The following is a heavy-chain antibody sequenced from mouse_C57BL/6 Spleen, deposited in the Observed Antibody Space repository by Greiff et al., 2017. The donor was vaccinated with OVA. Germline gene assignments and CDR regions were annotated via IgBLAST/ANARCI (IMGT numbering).Heavy chain of an antibody. CDR3: ARKRATVVEVYAMDY. Sequence: QVQLQQSGAELMKPGASVKLSCTATGYTFTGYWIEWVKQRPGHGLEWIGEILPGSGSTNYNEKFKGKATFTADTSSNTAYMQLSNLTTEDSAIYYCARKRATVVEVYAMDYWGQGTSVTVSS. D-gene: IGHD1-1*01. CDR1: GYTFTGYW. CDR2: ILPGSGST. V-gene: IGHV1-9*01. J-gene: IGHJ4*01.